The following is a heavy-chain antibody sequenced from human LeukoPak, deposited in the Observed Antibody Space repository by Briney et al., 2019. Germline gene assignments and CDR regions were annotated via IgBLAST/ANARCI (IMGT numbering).Heavy chain of an antibody. CDR2: ISGSGGST. Sequence: PGGSLRLSCAASGFTFSSYAMSWVRQAPGKGLEWVSAISGSGGSTYYADSVKGRFTISRDNSKSTLYLQMNSLRAEDTAVYYCAKRGYYGSGSYSRYYYYYGMDVWGQGTTVTVSS. CDR3: AKRGYYGSGSYSRYYYYYGMDV. J-gene: IGHJ6*02. V-gene: IGHV3-23*01. CDR1: GFTFSSYA. D-gene: IGHD3-10*01.